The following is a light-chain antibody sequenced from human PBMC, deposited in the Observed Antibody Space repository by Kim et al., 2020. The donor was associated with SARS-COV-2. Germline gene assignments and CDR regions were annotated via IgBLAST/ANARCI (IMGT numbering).Light chain of an antibody. CDR1: QGISSY. V-gene: IGKV1-8*01. Sequence: AIRMTQSPSSFSASTGDRVTITCRASQGISSYLAWYQQKPGKAPKLLIYAASTLQSGVPSRFSGSGSGTDFTLTISCLQSEDFATYYCQQYYSYPWTFGQGTKVDMK. J-gene: IGKJ1*01. CDR2: AAS. CDR3: QQYYSYPWT.